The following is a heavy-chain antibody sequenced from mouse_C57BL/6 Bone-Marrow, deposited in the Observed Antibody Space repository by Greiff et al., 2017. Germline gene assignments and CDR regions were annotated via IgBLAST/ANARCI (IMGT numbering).Heavy chain of an antibody. CDR3: ARSGYYGSRPWFAY. CDR2: IYPGDGDT. J-gene: IGHJ3*01. D-gene: IGHD1-1*01. Sequence: QVQLQQSGAELVKPGASVKISCKASGYAFSSYWMNWVKQRPGKGLEWIGQIYPGDGDTNYNGKFKGKATLTADKSSSTAYMQLSSLTSEDSAVYFCARSGYYGSRPWFAYWGQGTLVTVSA. CDR1: GYAFSSYW. V-gene: IGHV1-80*01.